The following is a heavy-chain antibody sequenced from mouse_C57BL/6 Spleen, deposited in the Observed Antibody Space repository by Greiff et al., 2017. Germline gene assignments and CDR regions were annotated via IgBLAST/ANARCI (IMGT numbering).Heavy chain of an antibody. CDR1: GYTFTSYG. J-gene: IGHJ4*01. CDR2: IGPGSGST. CDR3: AREAHFDYAMDY. Sequence: QVQLQQSGAELARPGASVKLSCKASGYTFTSYGINWVKQRPGQGLEWIGKIGPGSGSTYYNEKFKGKATLTADKSSSTAYMQLSSLTSEDSAVYFCAREAHFDYAMDYWGQGTSVTVSS. V-gene: IGHV1-77*01.